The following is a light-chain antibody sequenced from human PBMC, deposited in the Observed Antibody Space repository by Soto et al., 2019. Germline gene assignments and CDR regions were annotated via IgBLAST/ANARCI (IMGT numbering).Light chain of an antibody. CDR2: AAS. Sequence: DIQMTQSPSSLSASVGERVTITCGASQRINTYLNWYQLRPGKAPNLLIYAASSLQSGVPSRFSGSGSGTDFTLTISSLQPEDFATHYCQQSYSSGYTFGQGTRLEIK. CDR1: QRINTY. CDR3: QQSYSSGYT. J-gene: IGKJ2*01. V-gene: IGKV1-39*01.